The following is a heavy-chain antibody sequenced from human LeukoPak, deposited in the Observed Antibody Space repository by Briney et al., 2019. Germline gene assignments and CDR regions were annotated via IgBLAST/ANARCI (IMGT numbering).Heavy chain of an antibody. V-gene: IGHV3-23*01. CDR1: GFTFSSYA. CDR3: AKGGSFSFDI. J-gene: IGHJ3*02. D-gene: IGHD5-12*01. Sequence: GGSLRLSXAAYGFTFSSYAMSWVRQAPGKGLEWFSAITGSGGSTYYADSVKGRFTISRDNAKNTRYLQMHSMRAEDTAIYFCAKGGSFSFDIWGQGTKVTVSS. CDR2: ITGSGGST.